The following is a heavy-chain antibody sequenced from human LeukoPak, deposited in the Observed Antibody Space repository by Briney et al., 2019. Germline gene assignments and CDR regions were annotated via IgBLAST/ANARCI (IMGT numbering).Heavy chain of an antibody. CDR2: ISASSSAI. CDR3: ARALGIDY. D-gene: IGHD7-27*01. CDR1: GFTFSSYG. V-gene: IGHV3-48*01. J-gene: IGHJ4*02. Sequence: GGSLRLSCAASGFTFSSYGMNWVRQAPGKGLEWVSYISASSSAIYYADSVKGRFTISRDNAKNSLYLQVNSLRAEDTAAYYCARALGIDYWGQGTLVTVSS.